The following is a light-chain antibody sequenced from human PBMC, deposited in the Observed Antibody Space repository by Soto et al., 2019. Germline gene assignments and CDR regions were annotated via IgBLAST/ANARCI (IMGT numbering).Light chain of an antibody. CDR1: QSVSGN. CDR2: GAS. V-gene: IGKV3-15*01. J-gene: IGKJ5*01. CDR3: QQYNNWPPT. Sequence: EIVMTQSPATLSVSPGERATLSCRASQSVSGNLAWYQQKPGQAPRLLIYGASTRATGIPARFSGSGSGTDFPLTIRSLQSEDFAVYYCQQYNNWPPTFGQGPRLEIK.